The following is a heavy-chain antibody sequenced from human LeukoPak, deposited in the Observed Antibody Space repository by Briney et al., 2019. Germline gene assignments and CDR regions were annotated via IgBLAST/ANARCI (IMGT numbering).Heavy chain of an antibody. CDR2: INPNSGGT. Sequence: ASVKVSCKASGYTFTGYYMHWVRQAPGQGLEWMGWINPNSGGTNYAQKFQGRVTMTRDTSISTAYMELSRLRSDDTAVYYCARVPEVPDNWFDPWGQGTLVTVSS. V-gene: IGHV1-2*02. CDR1: GYTFTGYY. CDR3: ARVPEVPDNWFDP. J-gene: IGHJ5*02.